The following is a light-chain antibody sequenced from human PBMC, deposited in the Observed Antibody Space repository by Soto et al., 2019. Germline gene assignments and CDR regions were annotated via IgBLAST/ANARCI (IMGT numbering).Light chain of an antibody. Sequence: QSALTQPRSVSGSPGQSVTISCTGTSSDVGGYNYVSWYQQYPGTAPKVIIYDVTKRPSGVPDRFSGSKSGKTASLTISWLQAEDEADYYCCSDAGSYTVVFGGGTKLTVL. CDR3: CSDAGSYTVV. CDR2: DVT. V-gene: IGLV2-11*01. CDR1: SSDVGGYNY. J-gene: IGLJ2*01.